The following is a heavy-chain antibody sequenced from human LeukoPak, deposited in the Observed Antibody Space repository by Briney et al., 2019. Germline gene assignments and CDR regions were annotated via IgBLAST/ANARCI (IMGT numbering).Heavy chain of an antibody. J-gene: IGHJ3*02. Sequence: SETLSLTCTVSGGSISNYYWSWIRQPPGKGLEWIGYIYNSASTDYNPSLKSRVTISVDTSKNQFSLKMTSVTAADTAVYYCARQGPGGRAFDIWGQGTTVTVSS. CDR2: IYNSAST. D-gene: IGHD2-8*02. CDR3: ARQGPGGRAFDI. CDR1: GGSISNYY. V-gene: IGHV4-59*08.